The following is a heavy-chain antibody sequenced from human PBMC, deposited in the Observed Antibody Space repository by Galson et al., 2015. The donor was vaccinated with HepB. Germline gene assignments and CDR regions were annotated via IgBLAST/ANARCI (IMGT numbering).Heavy chain of an antibody. Sequence: SLRLSCAASGLTFDDYAMHWVRQAPGKGLEWVAVISYDGSKTGYADSVTGRFTISRDNSKNTLYLDANSLRPEDTALYFCARDKYSSGWYYFEYWGQGTLVTVS. J-gene: IGHJ4*02. CDR2: ISYDGSKT. D-gene: IGHD6-19*01. CDR3: ARDKYSSGWYYFEY. CDR1: GLTFDDYA. V-gene: IGHV3-30*03.